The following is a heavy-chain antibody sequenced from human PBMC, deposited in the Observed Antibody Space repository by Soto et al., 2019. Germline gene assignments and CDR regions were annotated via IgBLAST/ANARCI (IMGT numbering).Heavy chain of an antibody. J-gene: IGHJ4*02. D-gene: IGHD6-25*01. Sequence: GGALRLSCTASGFTFSNYAMSWVRQAPGMGLEWVSTISDSGVNTFFGDSMKDRFTISRDNSKSTVYLQLNTVRAEDTAIYYCARAIGADFFDYWGQGTLVTVSS. V-gene: IGHV3-23*01. CDR2: ISDSGVNT. CDR3: ARAIGADFFDY. CDR1: GFTFSNYA.